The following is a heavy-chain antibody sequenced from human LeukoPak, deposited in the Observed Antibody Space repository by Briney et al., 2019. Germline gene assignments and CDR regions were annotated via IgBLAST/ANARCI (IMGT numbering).Heavy chain of an antibody. D-gene: IGHD2-15*01. V-gene: IGHV3-23*01. CDR1: GFTLTNHG. Sequence: GGSLRLSCAVSGFTLTNHGVGWVRQAPGKGLEWVSIITGTGGRYYGDSVKGRFILSRDNSKNTVYMQMSSLRAEDTAAYYCAKDYCRDGNCPFPFLDSWGQGTLVTVSS. J-gene: IGHJ4*02. CDR3: AKDYCRDGNCPFPFLDS. CDR2: ITGTGGR.